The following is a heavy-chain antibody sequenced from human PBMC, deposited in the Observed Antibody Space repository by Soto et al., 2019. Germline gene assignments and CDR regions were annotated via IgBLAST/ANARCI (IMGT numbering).Heavy chain of an antibody. V-gene: IGHV1-69*06. CDR1: GGTFSSYA. CDR2: IIPIFGTA. D-gene: IGHD3-22*01. CDR3: ARDGPMIVRGAFDI. Sequence: EASVKVSCKASGGTFSSYAISWVRQAPGQGLEWMGGIIPIFGTANYAQKFQGRVTITADKSTSTAYMELSSLRSEDTAVYYCARDGPMIVRGAFDIWGQGTMVTVSS. J-gene: IGHJ3*02.